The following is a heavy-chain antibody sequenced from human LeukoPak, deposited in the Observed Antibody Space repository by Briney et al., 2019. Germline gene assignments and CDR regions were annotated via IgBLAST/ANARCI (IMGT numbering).Heavy chain of an antibody. J-gene: IGHJ4*02. CDR3: ARADYGDYPGLG. CDR1: GFTFSSYA. CDR2: NSSSSSTI. Sequence: GGSLRLSCAASGFTFSSYAMSWVRQAPGKGLEWVSYNSSSSSTIYYADSVKGRFTISRDNAKSSLYLQMNSLRAEDTAVYYCARADYGDYPGLGWGQGTLVTVSS. V-gene: IGHV3-48*04. D-gene: IGHD4-17*01.